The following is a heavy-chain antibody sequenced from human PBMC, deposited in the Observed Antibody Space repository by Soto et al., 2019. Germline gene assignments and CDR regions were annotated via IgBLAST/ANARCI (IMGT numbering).Heavy chain of an antibody. J-gene: IGHJ5*02. V-gene: IGHV4-31*03. Sequence: QVQLQESGPGLVKPSQTLSLTCTVSGGSISSGGYYWSWIRQHPGKGLEWIGYIYYSGSTYYNPSLKSRVNISVDTSKNQFSLKLSSVTAADTAVYYCARDLGRGEGGPRGGFDPWGQGTLVTVSS. D-gene: IGHD7-27*01. CDR3: ARDLGRGEGGPRGGFDP. CDR2: IYYSGST. CDR1: GGSISSGGYY.